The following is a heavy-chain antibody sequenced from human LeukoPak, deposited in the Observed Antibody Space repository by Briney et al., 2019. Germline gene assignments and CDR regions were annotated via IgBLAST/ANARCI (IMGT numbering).Heavy chain of an antibody. Sequence: GGSLRLSCAASGFTFSSHSMNWVRQAPGKGLEWVSSISSSSSYIYYADSVKGRFTISRHNAKNSLYLQMNSLRAEDTAVYYCARPPQAYCGGDCYSSHYYYYYMDVWGKGTTVTVSS. CDR2: ISSSSSYI. V-gene: IGHV3-21*01. CDR3: ARPPQAYCGGDCYSSHYYYYYMDV. D-gene: IGHD2-21*02. J-gene: IGHJ6*03. CDR1: GFTFSSHS.